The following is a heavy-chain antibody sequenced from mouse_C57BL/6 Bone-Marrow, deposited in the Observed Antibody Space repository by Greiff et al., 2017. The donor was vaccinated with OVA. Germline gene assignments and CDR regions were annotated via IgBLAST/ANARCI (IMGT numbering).Heavy chain of an antibody. J-gene: IGHJ2*01. Sequence: DVQLQQSGPELVKPGASVKISCKASGYTFTDYYMNWVKQSHGKSLEWIGDINPNNGGTSYNQKFKGKATLTVDKSSSTAYMELRSLTSEDSAVYYCATYSNYGGAFDYWGQGTTLTVSS. D-gene: IGHD2-5*01. V-gene: IGHV1-26*01. CDR2: INPNNGGT. CDR3: ATYSNYGGAFDY. CDR1: GYTFTDYY.